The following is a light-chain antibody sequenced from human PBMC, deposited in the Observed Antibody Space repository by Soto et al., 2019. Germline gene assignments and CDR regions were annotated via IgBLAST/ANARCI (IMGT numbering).Light chain of an antibody. CDR2: DVS. J-gene: IGLJ1*01. CDR3: SSYTSSSSYV. Sequence: QSVLTQPASVSGSHGQSITISCTGTSSDVGGYNYVSWYQHHPGKAPKLMIYDVSDRPSGVSNRFSGSKSGNTASLTISGLQAEDEAEYYCSSYTSSSSYVFGTGTKVTVL. V-gene: IGLV2-14*03. CDR1: SSDVGGYNY.